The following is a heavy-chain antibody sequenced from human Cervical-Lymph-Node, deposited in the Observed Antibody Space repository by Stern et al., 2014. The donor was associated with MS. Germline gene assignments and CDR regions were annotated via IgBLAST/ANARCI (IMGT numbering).Heavy chain of an antibody. D-gene: IGHD5-18*01. CDR2: INPKVSRT. CDR3: ARGERAMVDPQFDN. Sequence: VQLVQSGAEVKKPGASVKVSCKASGYSFSNYFMHWVRQAPGPGLEWMGIINPKVSRTTYAQNFQGRVTMTRDTSTGTVFMELSSLRFEDTAVYYCARGERAMVDPQFDNWGQGTLVTVSS. CDR1: GYSFSNYF. V-gene: IGHV1-46*01. J-gene: IGHJ4*02.